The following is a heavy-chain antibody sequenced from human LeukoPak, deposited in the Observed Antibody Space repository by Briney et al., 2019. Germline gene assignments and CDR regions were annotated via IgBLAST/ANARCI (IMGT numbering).Heavy chain of an antibody. Sequence: SETLSLTCAVSGYSISSGYYWGWIRKPPGKGLEWIGSIHHSGRTYSNPPLKSRVTISVDTSENQFSLKLSSVTAADTAVYYCARLVYNGSGIYHYFDYWGQGTLVTVSS. CDR2: IHHSGRT. V-gene: IGHV4-38-2*01. D-gene: IGHD3-10*01. J-gene: IGHJ4*02. CDR1: GYSISSGYY. CDR3: ARLVYNGSGIYHYFDY.